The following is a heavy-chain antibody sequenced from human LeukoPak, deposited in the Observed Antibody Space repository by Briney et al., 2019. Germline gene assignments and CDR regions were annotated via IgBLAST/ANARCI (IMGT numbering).Heavy chain of an antibody. V-gene: IGHV3-15*01. CDR3: ARDRGGGYSHFDY. J-gene: IGHJ4*02. D-gene: IGHD5-24*01. CDR1: GFTFSNAW. Sequence: PGGSLRLSCAASGFTFSNAWMSWVRQAPGKGLEWVGRIKSKTDGGTTDYAAPVKGRFTISRDDSKNTLYLQMNSLRTEDTAVYYCARDRGGGYSHFDYWGQGTLVTVSS. CDR2: IKSKTDGGTT.